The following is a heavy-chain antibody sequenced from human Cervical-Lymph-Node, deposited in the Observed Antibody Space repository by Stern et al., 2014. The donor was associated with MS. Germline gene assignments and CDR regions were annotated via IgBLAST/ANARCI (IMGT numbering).Heavy chain of an antibody. CDR1: GGSVGSGSYD. V-gene: IGHV4-61*02. CDR3: ARDKEDTNMAFRYFDN. J-gene: IGHJ4*02. Sequence: QVQLQESGPGLVKPSQTLSLTCTVSGGSVGSGSYDWSWIRQPAGKGLEWIGRIYTTGGTYYNPSLKSRVSISIDTSKNQLSLKLPSVTAADTAVYYCARDKEDTNMAFRYFDNWGQGTLVTVSS. D-gene: IGHD5-18*01. CDR2: IYTTGGT.